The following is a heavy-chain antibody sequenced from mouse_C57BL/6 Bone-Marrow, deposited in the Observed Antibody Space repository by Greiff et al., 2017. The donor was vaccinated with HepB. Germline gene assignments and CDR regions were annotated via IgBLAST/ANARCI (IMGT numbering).Heavy chain of an antibody. CDR3: ARSGIDAMDY. CDR1: GYTFTDYY. D-gene: IGHD2-14*01. V-gene: IGHV1-26*01. CDR2: INPNNGGT. Sequence: EVQLQQSGPELVKPGASVKISCKASGYTFTDYYMNWVKQSHGKSLEWIGDINPNNGGTSYNQKFKGKATLTVDKSSSTAYMELRSLTSEDSAVYYCARSGIDAMDYWGQGTSVTVSS. J-gene: IGHJ4*01.